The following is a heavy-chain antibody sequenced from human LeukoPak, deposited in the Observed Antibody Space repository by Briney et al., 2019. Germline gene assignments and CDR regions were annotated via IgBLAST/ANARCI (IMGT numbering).Heavy chain of an antibody. CDR2: INSDGSTT. Sequence: GGSLRLSCAASGFTFSTYGMHWVRQAPGKGLVWVSRINSDGSTTTYADSVKGRFTISRDNAKNTLYLQMNSLRAEDTAVYYCLNPGIAVAGSDYWGQGTLVTVSS. CDR1: GFTFSTYG. D-gene: IGHD6-19*01. V-gene: IGHV3-74*01. CDR3: LNPGIAVAGSDY. J-gene: IGHJ4*02.